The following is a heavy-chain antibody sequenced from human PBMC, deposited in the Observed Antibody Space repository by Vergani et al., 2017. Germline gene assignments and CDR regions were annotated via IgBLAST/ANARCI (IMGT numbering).Heavy chain of an antibody. V-gene: IGHV1-2*02. CDR2: INPNSGGT. J-gene: IGHJ4*02. D-gene: IGHD2-2*01. CDR1: GYTFTGYY. Sequence: QVQLVQSGAEVKKPGASVKVSCKASGYTFTGYYMHWVRQAPGQGLEWMGWINPNSGGTNYAQKFQGRVTMTRDTSISTAYMELSRLRSDDTAVYYCATNVRCSSTSCYHQGFDYWGQGTLVTVSS. CDR3: ATNVRCSSTSCYHQGFDY.